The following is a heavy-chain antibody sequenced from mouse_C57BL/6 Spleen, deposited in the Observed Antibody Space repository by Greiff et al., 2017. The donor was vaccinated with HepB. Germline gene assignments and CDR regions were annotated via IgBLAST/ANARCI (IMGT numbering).Heavy chain of an antibody. J-gene: IGHJ4*01. D-gene: IGHD4-1*01. V-gene: IGHV1-52*01. CDR2: IDPSDSET. Sequence: QVQLQQPGAELVRPGSSVKLSCKASGYTFTSYWMHWVKQRPIQGLEWIGNIDPSDSETHYNQKFKDKATLTVDKSSSTAYMQLSSLTSEDSAVYYGARSPLGRDAMDYWGQGTSVTVSS. CDR1: GYTFTSYW. CDR3: ARSPLGRDAMDY.